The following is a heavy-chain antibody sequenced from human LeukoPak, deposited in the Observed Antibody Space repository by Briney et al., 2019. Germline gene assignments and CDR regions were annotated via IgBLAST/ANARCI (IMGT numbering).Heavy chain of an antibody. D-gene: IGHD4-23*01. CDR1: GGSFSGYY. J-gene: IGHJ6*03. CDR2: INHSGST. Sequence: SETLSLTCAVYGGSFSGYYWSWIRQPPGKGLEWIGEINHSGSTNYNPSLKSRVTISVDTSKNQFSLKLSSVTAADTAVYYCARGAHGGNSKVRNQGARYYYYYYMDVWGKGTTVTVSS. V-gene: IGHV4-34*01. CDR3: ARGAHGGNSKVRNQGARYYYYYYMDV.